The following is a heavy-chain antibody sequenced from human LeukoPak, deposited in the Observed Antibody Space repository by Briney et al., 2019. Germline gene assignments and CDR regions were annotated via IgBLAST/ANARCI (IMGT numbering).Heavy chain of an antibody. CDR2: ITSGDGSP. CDR3: ATLGDYFGSGTYEREFDY. J-gene: IGHJ4*02. Sequence: GGSLRLSCAASGFTFGTSAMSWVRQTPEKGLEWVSTITSGDGSPYYADSVKGRFTISRDNSKNTLYLQMNSLRAEDTAVYYCATLGDYFGSGTYEREFDYWGQGTLVTVSS. D-gene: IGHD3-10*01. V-gene: IGHV3-23*01. CDR1: GFTFGTSA.